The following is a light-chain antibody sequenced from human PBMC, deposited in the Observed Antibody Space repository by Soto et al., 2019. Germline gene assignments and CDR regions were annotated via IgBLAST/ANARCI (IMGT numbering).Light chain of an antibody. CDR3: QQTYSAPWR. CDR1: SNINTF. CDR2: AAS. J-gene: IGKJ1*01. V-gene: IGKV1-39*01. Sequence: DIQMTQSPSSLSASVGDRVTITCRASSNINTFLHWYQQKPGKAPKLLIYAASNLQSGVPSRFSGGGSGTDFTVTISNLQPEDFATCYCQQTYSAPWRFGQGTKVDI.